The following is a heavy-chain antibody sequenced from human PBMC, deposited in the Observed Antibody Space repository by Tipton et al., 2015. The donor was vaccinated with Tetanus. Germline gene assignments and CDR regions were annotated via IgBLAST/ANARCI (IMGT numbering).Heavy chain of an antibody. CDR3: ARCRRTSCHFDY. CDR1: GGSISSSSYY. D-gene: IGHD2-2*01. CDR2: IYYSGST. Sequence: TLSLTCTVSGGSISSSSYYWGWIRQPPGKGLEWIGSIYYSGSTYYNPSLKSRVTISVDTSKNQFSLKLSSVTAAGTAVYYCARCRRTSCHFDYWGQGTLVTVSS. J-gene: IGHJ4*02. V-gene: IGHV4-39*01.